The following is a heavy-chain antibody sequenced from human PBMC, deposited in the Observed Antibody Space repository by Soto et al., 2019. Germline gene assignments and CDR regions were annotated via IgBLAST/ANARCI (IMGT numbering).Heavy chain of an antibody. CDR3: ASHYDSSGYYYRGLDY. V-gene: IGHV1-69*05. Sequence: QVQLVQSGAEVKKPGSSVKVSCKASGGTFSSYAISWVRQAPGQGLEWMGGIIPIFGTADYAQKFQGRVTLAPVESTRTGNMELSSLRSQDTAAYYCASHYDSSGYYYRGLDYWGQGTLVTVSS. CDR1: GGTFSSYA. D-gene: IGHD3-22*01. J-gene: IGHJ4*02. CDR2: IIPIFGTA.